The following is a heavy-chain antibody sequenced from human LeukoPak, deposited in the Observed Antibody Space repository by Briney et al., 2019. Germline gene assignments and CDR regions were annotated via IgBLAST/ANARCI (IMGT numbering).Heavy chain of an antibody. CDR3: ARMRSSAWYHSEEYFQH. Sequence: GASVKVSCKASGYTFTGYYMHWVRQAPGQGLEWMGWINPNSGGTNYAQKFQGRVTMTRDTSISTAYMELSRLRSDDTAVYYCARMRSSAWYHSEEYFQHWGQGTLVTVSS. V-gene: IGHV1-2*02. D-gene: IGHD6-19*01. CDR1: GYTFTGYY. J-gene: IGHJ1*01. CDR2: INPNSGGT.